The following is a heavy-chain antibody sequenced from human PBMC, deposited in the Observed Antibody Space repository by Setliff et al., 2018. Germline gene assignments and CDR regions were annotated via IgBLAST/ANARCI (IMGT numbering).Heavy chain of an antibody. J-gene: IGHJ6*03. CDR2: IFYTGST. V-gene: IGHV4-39*01. D-gene: IGHD6-13*01. CDR3: ARQPYSTTYYYYYYMDV. CDR1: NGSISSGNYF. Sequence: SSETLSLTCTVSNGSISSGNYFWGWIRQPPGKGLEWMGSIFYTGSTYYSPSLKSRVTMSIDTSKNQFSLNLNSVTAADTAVYYCARQPYSTTYYYYYYMDVWGKGTTVTVSS.